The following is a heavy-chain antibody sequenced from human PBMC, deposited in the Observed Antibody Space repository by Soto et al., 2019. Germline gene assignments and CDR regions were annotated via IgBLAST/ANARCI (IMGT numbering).Heavy chain of an antibody. CDR2: IYWHDDK. V-gene: IGHV2-5*01. J-gene: IGHJ5*02. CDR3: AHSFDSSGYYYENWFDP. CDR1: GFSLSTSGVG. Sequence: SGPTLVNPTQTLTLTCTFSGFSLSTSGVGVGWIRQPPGQALEWLALIYWHDDKRYSPSLKSRLTITKDTSKNQVVLTMTNMDPVDTATYYCAHSFDSSGYYYENWFDPWGQGTLVTVSS. D-gene: IGHD3-22*01.